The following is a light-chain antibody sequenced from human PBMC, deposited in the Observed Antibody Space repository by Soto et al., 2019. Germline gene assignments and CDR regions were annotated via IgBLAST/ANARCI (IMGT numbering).Light chain of an antibody. J-gene: IGLJ1*01. Sequence: QSVLTQPASVSGSPGQSITLSCTGTSSDVGGYNYVSWYQQHPGKAPKLMIYDVSNWPSGVSNRFSGSKSGNTASLTISGLQAEDEADYYCSSYTSSFLYVFGSGTKVTVL. CDR2: DVS. CDR1: SSDVGGYNY. V-gene: IGLV2-14*03. CDR3: SSYTSSFLYV.